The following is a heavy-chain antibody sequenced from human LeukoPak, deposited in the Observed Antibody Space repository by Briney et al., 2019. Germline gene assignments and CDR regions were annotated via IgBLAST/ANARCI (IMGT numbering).Heavy chain of an antibody. CDR2: IKQDGSEK. D-gene: IGHD2-2*01. J-gene: IGHJ5*02. CDR3: AKDGYCSSTSCPLGWFDP. Sequence: GGSLRLSCAASGFTFSSYWMSWVRQAPGKGLEWVANIKQDGSEKYSVDSVKGRFTISRDNAKNSLYLQMNSLRAEDTALYYCAKDGYCSSTSCPLGWFDPWGQGTLVTVSS. CDR1: GFTFSSYW. V-gene: IGHV3-7*03.